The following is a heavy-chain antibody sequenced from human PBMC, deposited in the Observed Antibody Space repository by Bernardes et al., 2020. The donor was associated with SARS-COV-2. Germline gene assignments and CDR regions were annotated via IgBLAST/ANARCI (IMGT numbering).Heavy chain of an antibody. CDR3: AKSSTKYTRSNYLAP. D-gene: IGHD1-1*01. CDR2: ISGDGVDT. CDR1: GFDFSTSA. V-gene: IGHV3-30-3*02. Sequence: GGSLRLSCEGSGFDFSTSAIHWVRQAPGKGLEWVAVISGDGVDTYYAESVKGRFTISRDNSKNTVFLQMNSLRGEDTAVFYCAKSSTKYTRSNYLAPWGQGTLVSVSS. J-gene: IGHJ5*02.